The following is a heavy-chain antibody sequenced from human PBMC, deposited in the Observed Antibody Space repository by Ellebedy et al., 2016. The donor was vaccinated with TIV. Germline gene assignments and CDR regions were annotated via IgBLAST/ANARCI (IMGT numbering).Heavy chain of an antibody. CDR1: GDSVSSNSAA. V-gene: IGHV6-1*01. J-gene: IGHJ4*02. CDR3: AREGPGYDY. Sequence: SQTLSLTCXISGDSVSSNSAAWNWIRQSPSRGLEWLGRTYFRSKWYHDYAVSVKGRLSISPDTSKNQFPLQLNSLTPEDTAVYYCAREGPGYDYWGQGTLVTVSS. CDR2: TYFRSKWYH. D-gene: IGHD3-9*01.